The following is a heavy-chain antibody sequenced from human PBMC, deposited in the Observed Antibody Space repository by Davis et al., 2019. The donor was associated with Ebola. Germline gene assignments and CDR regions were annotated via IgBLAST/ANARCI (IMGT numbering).Heavy chain of an antibody. CDR1: GGSISSYY. CDR2: INHSGST. Sequence: PSETLSLTCTVSGGSISSYYWSWIRQPPGKGLEWIGEINHSGSTNYNPFLKSRVTISVDTSKNQFSLKLSSVTAADTAVYYCARGGYCSSTSCSYGYWGQGTLVTVSS. CDR3: ARGGYCSSTSCSYGY. D-gene: IGHD2-2*01. J-gene: IGHJ4*02. V-gene: IGHV4-34*01.